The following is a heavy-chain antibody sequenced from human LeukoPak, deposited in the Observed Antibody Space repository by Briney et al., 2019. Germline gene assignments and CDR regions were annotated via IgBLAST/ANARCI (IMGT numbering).Heavy chain of an antibody. V-gene: IGHV4-39*01. J-gene: IGHJ4*02. Sequence: SETLSLTCTVSGGSISSSSYYWGWIRQPPGKGLEWIGNIYYSGSTYYTPSLKSRVTISVDRSKNQFSLKLSSVTAADTAVYYCASHRDYYGSGSYYKGFFDYWGQGALVTVSS. CDR3: ASHRDYYGSGSYYKGFFDY. CDR2: IYYSGST. CDR1: GGSISSSSYY. D-gene: IGHD3-10*01.